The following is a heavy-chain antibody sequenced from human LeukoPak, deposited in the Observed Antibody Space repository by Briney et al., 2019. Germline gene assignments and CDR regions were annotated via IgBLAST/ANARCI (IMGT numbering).Heavy chain of an antibody. J-gene: IGHJ4*02. CDR3: ASFASNLIGLDY. D-gene: IGHD3-16*02. V-gene: IGHV3-21*01. CDR2: ISSSSSYV. CDR1: GFTFSGYS. Sequence: GGSLRLSCAASGFTFSGYSMNWVRQAPGKGPEWVSSISSSSSYVYYADSVKGQFTISRDNAKNSLYLQMNSLRAEDTAVYYCASFASNLIGLDYWGQGTLVTVSS.